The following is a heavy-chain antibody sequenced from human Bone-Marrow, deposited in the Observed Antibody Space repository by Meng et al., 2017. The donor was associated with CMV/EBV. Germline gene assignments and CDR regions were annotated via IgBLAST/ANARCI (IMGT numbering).Heavy chain of an antibody. CDR3: ERDRPYYYGSGCYYKGHFQH. CDR1: GFIFTNYW. Sequence: GESLKISCAGSGFIFTNYWMGWVRQAPGKGLEWVANIKEDGSKTNYVDSVQGRFTISRDNAKNSLYLQMNSLRAEDTAVYYCERDRPYYYGSGCYYKGHFQHWGQGTLVTVSS. J-gene: IGHJ1*01. D-gene: IGHD3-10*01. CDR2: IKEDGSKT. V-gene: IGHV3-7*01.